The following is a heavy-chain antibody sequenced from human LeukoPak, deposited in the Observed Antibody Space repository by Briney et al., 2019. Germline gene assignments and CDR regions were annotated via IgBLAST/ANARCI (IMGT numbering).Heavy chain of an antibody. J-gene: IGHJ4*02. V-gene: IGHV4-34*01. CDR2: INHSGST. CDR3: ALQRYYDSSGTETFDY. Sequence: SETLSLTCAVYGGSFSGYYWSWIRQPPGKGLEWIGEINHSGSTNYNPSLKSRVTISVDTSKNQFSLKLSSVTAADTAVYYCALQRYYDSSGTETFDYWGQGTLVTVSS. CDR1: GGSFSGYY. D-gene: IGHD3-22*01.